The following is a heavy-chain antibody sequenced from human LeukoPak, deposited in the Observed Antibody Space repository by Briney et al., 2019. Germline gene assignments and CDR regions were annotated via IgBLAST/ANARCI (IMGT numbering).Heavy chain of an antibody. Sequence: SETLSLTCTVSGGSISSYYWSWIRQPPGKGLEWIGYIYFSGSTTYNPSLNSRVTISVDTSKNKFSLKLSSVTAADTAVYYCARVPISTTARGYFDYWGQGTLVTVSS. J-gene: IGHJ4*02. CDR3: ARVPISTTARGYFDY. D-gene: IGHD4-17*01. CDR2: IYFSGST. V-gene: IGHV4-59*01. CDR1: GGSISSYY.